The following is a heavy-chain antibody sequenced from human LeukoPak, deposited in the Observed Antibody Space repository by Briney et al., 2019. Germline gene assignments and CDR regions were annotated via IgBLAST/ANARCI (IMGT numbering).Heavy chain of an antibody. Sequence: ASVKVSCKASGYTFTSYDINWVRQATGQGLEWMGWINPNSGGTNYPQKVQGRITVTTDTSTSTAYMELRSLRSDDTAVYYCARDKNHYDTRGDFWGQGTLVTVSS. CDR2: INPNSGGT. V-gene: IGHV1-8*01. D-gene: IGHD3-22*01. CDR3: ARDKNHYDTRGDF. CDR1: GYTFTSYD. J-gene: IGHJ4*02.